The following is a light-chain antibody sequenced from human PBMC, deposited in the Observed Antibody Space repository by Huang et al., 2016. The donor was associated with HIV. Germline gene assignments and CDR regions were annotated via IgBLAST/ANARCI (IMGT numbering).Light chain of an antibody. CDR3: QKYNSALLFT. CDR1: QGISNY. J-gene: IGKJ3*01. CDR2: AAS. V-gene: IGKV1-27*01. Sequence: DIQMTQSPSSLSASVGDRVTITCRASQGISNYLAWYQQKPGKVPTLLIYAASTLQSGVPSRFSGSGSGTDFTLTISSLQPEDVATYYCQKYNSALLFTFGPGTKVVIK.